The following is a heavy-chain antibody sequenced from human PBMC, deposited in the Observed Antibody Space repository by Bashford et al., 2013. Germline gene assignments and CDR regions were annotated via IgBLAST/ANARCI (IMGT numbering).Heavy chain of an antibody. V-gene: IGHV4-4*07. D-gene: IGHD3-22*01. CDR1: GGSINSYY. CDR2: IYTSGST. J-gene: IGHJ4*02. CDR3: ARVSNTMIRTYFDY. Sequence: SETLSLTCTVSGGSINSYYWSWIRQPAGKGLEWIGRIYTSGSTNYNPSLKSRVTMSVDTSKNQFSLKLSSVTAADTAVYYCARVSNTMIRTYFDYWGQGTLVTVSS.